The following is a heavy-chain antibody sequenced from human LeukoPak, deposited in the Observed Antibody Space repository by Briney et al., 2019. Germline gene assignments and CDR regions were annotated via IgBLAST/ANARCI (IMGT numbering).Heavy chain of an antibody. CDR1: GGSISSGGYY. D-gene: IGHD3-9*01. Sequence: PSETLSLTCTVSGGSISSGGYYWSWIRQHPGKGLEWIGYIYYSGSTYYNPSLKSRVTISVDTSKNQFSLKLSSVTAADTAVYYCARGPTPDPDNYYYYGMDVWGQGTTVTVSS. J-gene: IGHJ6*02. CDR3: ARGPTPDPDNYYYYGMDV. CDR2: IYYSGST. V-gene: IGHV4-31*03.